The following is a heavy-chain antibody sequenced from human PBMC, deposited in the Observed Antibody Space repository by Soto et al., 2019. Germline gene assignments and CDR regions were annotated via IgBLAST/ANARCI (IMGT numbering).Heavy chain of an antibody. CDR3: AKLPPRAQRLARYYFDY. CDR1: GGSISSSSYY. J-gene: IGHJ4*02. V-gene: IGHV4-39*07. D-gene: IGHD3-9*01. Sequence: PSETLSLTCTVSGGSISSSSYYWGWIRQPPGKGLEWIGSIYYSGSTYYNPSLKSRVTISVDTSKNQFSLKASDTAIYYCAKLPPRAQRLARYYFDYWGQGTPVTVSS. CDR2: IYYSGST.